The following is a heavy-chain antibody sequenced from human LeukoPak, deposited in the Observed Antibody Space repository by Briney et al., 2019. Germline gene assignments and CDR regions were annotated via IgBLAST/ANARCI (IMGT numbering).Heavy chain of an antibody. Sequence: SETLSLTCTVSGGSISSSSYYWGWIRQPPGKGLEWIGSIYYSGSTYYNPSLKSRVTMSVDTSKNQFSLKLSSVTAADTAVYYCARDAGYCSSTSCYDYYYYMDVWGKGTTVTVSS. CDR2: IYYSGST. V-gene: IGHV4-39*07. CDR1: GGSISSSSYY. D-gene: IGHD2-2*01. J-gene: IGHJ6*03. CDR3: ARDAGYCSSTSCYDYYYYMDV.